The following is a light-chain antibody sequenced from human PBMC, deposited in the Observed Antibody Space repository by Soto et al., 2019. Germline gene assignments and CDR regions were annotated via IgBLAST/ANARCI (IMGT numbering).Light chain of an antibody. V-gene: IGKV1-5*01. CDR1: QSISSW. CDR2: DAS. Sequence: DIQMTQSPSTLSASVGDRATITCRASQSISSWLAWYQQKPGKAPKLLIYDASSLESGVPSRFSGSGSGTEFTLTSSSLQPDDFATYYCQQYNSYPWTFGQGTKVEIK. CDR3: QQYNSYPWT. J-gene: IGKJ1*01.